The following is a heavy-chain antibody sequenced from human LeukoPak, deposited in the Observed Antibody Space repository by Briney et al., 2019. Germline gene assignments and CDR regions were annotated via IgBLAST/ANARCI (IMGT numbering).Heavy chain of an antibody. Sequence: PSETLSLTCTVSGGSISSYYWSWVRQPPGKGLEWIGYIYYSGSTNYNPSLKSRVTISIDTSKNNFSLKLSSVTAADTAVYYCARQSGGATYYYYGMDVWGQGTTVTVSS. D-gene: IGHD2-15*01. CDR3: ARQSGGATYYYYGMDV. V-gene: IGHV4-59*08. J-gene: IGHJ6*02. CDR2: IYYSGST. CDR1: GGSISSYY.